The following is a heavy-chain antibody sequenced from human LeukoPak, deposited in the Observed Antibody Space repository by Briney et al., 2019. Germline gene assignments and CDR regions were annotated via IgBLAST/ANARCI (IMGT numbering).Heavy chain of an antibody. CDR3: AKDEEMATIPYYFDY. J-gene: IGHJ4*02. V-gene: IGHV3-30*02. CDR2: IRYDGSNK. Sequence: PGGSLRLSCAASGFTFSSYGMHWVRQAPGKGLEWVAFIRYDGSNKYYADSVKGRFTISRDNSKNTLYLQMNSLRAEDTAVYYCAKDEEMATIPYYFDYWGQGTLVTVSS. CDR1: GFTFSSYG. D-gene: IGHD5-24*01.